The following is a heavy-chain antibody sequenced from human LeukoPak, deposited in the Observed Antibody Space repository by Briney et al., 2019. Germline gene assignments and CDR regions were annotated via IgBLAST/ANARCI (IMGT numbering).Heavy chain of an antibody. CDR2: MNPNSGNT. CDR3: ARRAVGTDAFDI. Sequence: ASVKVSCKASGYTFTSYDINWVRQATGQGLEWMGWMNPNSGNTGYAQKFQGRVTMTRNTSISTAYMELSSLISEDTAVYYCARRAVGTDAFDIWGQGTMVTVSS. J-gene: IGHJ3*02. V-gene: IGHV1-8*01. CDR1: GYTFTSYD. D-gene: IGHD1-26*01.